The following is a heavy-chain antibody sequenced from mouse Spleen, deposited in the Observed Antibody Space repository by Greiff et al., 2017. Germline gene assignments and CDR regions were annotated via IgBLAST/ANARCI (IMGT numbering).Heavy chain of an antibody. V-gene: IGHV1-20*01. CDR2: INPYNGDT. J-gene: IGHJ4*01. D-gene: IGHD2-3*01. CDR3: ARGRDGYYVGAMDY. Sequence: EVQLQQSGPELVKPGDSVKISCKASGYSFTGYFMNWVMQSHGKSLEWIGRINPYNGDTFYNQKFKGKATLTVDKSSSTAHMELRSLTSEDSAVYYCARGRDGYYVGAMDYWGQGTSVTVSS. CDR1: GYSFTGYF.